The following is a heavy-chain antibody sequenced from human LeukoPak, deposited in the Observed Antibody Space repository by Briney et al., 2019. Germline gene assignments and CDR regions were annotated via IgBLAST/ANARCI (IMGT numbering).Heavy chain of an antibody. Sequence: PGGSLRLSCAASGFTFSSYAMSWVRQAPGKGLEWVSAISGSGGSTYYADSVKGRFTISRDNSKNTLYLQMNSLRAEDTAVYYCAKGKKKYQLLSDAFDIWGQGTMVTVSS. D-gene: IGHD2-2*01. CDR2: ISGSGGST. CDR1: GFTFSSYA. CDR3: AKGKKKYQLLSDAFDI. J-gene: IGHJ3*02. V-gene: IGHV3-23*01.